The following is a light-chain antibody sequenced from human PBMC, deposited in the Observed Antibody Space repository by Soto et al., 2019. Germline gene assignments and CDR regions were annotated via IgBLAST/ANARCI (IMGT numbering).Light chain of an antibody. CDR2: EGS. Sequence: QSVLTQPASVSGSPGQSITISCTGTSSDVGSYSLVSWYQQHPGKAPKLMIFEGSKRPSGVSNRFSGSKSGNTASLTISGLQAEDEADYYCCSYTSSSTLVFGTGTKVTVL. V-gene: IGLV2-14*02. CDR3: CSYTSSSTLV. J-gene: IGLJ1*01. CDR1: SSDVGSYSL.